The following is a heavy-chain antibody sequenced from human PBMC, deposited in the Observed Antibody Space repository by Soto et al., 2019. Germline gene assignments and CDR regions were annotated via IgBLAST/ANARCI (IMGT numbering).Heavy chain of an antibody. CDR3: ARGEPGIAADGKHFQH. D-gene: IGHD6-13*01. J-gene: IGHJ1*01. V-gene: IGHV1-69*12. CDR2: IIPIFGTA. Sequence: QVQLVQSGAEVKKPGSSVKVSCKASGGTFSSYAISWVRQAPGQGLQWMGGIIPIFGTANYAQKIQGRVTITADEFTRTAYMELSGLRSEDTAVYYCARGEPGIAADGKHFQHWGQGTLVTVSS. CDR1: GGTFSSYA.